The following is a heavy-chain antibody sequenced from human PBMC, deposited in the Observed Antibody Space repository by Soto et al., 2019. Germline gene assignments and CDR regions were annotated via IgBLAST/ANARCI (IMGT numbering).Heavy chain of an antibody. CDR3: ARVGTDYCDYGYYFDY. Sequence: QVQLQESGPGLVKPSETLSLTCTVSGGSVSSGSYYWSWIRQPPGKGLEWIGYIYYSGSTNYNPHLKSRVTISVDASNNQFSLKLRSVTAADTAVYYCARVGTDYCDYGYYFDYWGQGTQVTVSS. CDR1: GGSVSSGSYY. J-gene: IGHJ4*02. CDR2: IYYSGST. D-gene: IGHD4-17*01. V-gene: IGHV4-61*01.